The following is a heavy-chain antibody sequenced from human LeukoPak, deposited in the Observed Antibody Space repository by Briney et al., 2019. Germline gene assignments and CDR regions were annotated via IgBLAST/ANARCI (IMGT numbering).Heavy chain of an antibody. J-gene: IGHJ5*02. CDR1: GFTFSSYG. CDR3: ARGGYYGSGSYSPRFDP. Sequence: GGSLRLSCAASGFTFSSYGMSWVRQAPGKGLEWVSAISGSGSSTYYAASVKGRFTISRDNSKNTLYLQMNSLRAEDTAVYYCARGGYYGSGSYSPRFDPWGQGTLVTVSS. D-gene: IGHD3-10*01. V-gene: IGHV3-23*01. CDR2: ISGSGSST.